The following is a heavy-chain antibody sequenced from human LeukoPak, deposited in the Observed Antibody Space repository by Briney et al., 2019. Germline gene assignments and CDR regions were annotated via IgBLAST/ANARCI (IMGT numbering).Heavy chain of an antibody. D-gene: IGHD2-8*01. Sequence: SETLSLTCTVSGGSISSYYWSWIRQPPGKGLEWIGYIYYSGSSVYNPSLKSRVTISIDTSRKQFFLKLNSVTAADTAVYFCALAPNSNWFDFWGPGTLVTVSS. CDR2: IYYSGSS. J-gene: IGHJ5*01. CDR3: ALAPNSNWFDF. CDR1: GGSISSYY. V-gene: IGHV4-59*03.